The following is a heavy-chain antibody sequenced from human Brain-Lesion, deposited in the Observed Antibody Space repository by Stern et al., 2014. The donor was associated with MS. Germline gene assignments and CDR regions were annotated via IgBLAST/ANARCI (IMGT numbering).Heavy chain of an antibody. CDR1: GGSISSSGYY. J-gene: IGHJ5*02. V-gene: IGHV4-61*02. CDR3: ATTRWDLFTWNWFDP. Sequence: VQLVESGPGLVKPSQTLSLTCTVSGGSISSSGYYWSWIRQPADKGLEWIGRIHDRGSTYYNPSLQSRVTISIDTAKNQFSLKLTSVTAADTAVYYCATTRWDLFTWNWFDPWGQGTLVTVSS. D-gene: IGHD1-26*01. CDR2: IHDRGST.